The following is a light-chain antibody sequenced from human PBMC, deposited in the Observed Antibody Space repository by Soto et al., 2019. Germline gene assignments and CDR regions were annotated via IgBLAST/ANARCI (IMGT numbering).Light chain of an antibody. J-gene: IGLJ2*01. CDR3: SSYASGTTLVV. Sequence: QSALTQPASVSGSPGQSITISCTGTSSDVGGSKYVSWYQQHPGKAPKLMIYEVSNRPSGVSNRFSGSESGNTASLTISGLQAEDEADYYCSSYASGTTLVVFGGGTKVTVL. V-gene: IGLV2-14*01. CDR2: EVS. CDR1: SSDVGGSKY.